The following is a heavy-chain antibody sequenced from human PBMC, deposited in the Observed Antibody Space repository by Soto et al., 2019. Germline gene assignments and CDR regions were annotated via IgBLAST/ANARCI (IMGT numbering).Heavy chain of an antibody. J-gene: IGHJ4*02. D-gene: IGHD2-15*01. Sequence: QVQLVQSGAEVKKPGASVKVSCKASGYFFASYSMHWVRQAPGQGLEWMGMINPSVGSTSYVEKFQGRVTMTRDTSTSTVYMELSGLRSEDPAVYYCARESAGRHEFQSSGDFDYWGQGTLVTVSS. CDR3: ARESAGRHEFQSSGDFDY. CDR1: GYFFASYS. CDR2: INPSVGST. V-gene: IGHV1-46*01.